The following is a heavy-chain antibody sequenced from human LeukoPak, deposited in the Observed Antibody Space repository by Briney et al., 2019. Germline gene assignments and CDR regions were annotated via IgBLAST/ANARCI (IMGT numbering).Heavy chain of an antibody. V-gene: IGHV3-30*04. CDR3: ATSIRRITISS. J-gene: IGHJ4*02. D-gene: IGHD3-3*01. Sequence: GGSLRLSCAASGFTFSTYAMHWVRQAPGKGLEWLTVISYNGSHQYYSDSVRGRFTISRDNSRNSVFLQINRLRPEDTAVYYCATSIRRITISSWGQGTLVTVSS. CDR2: ISYNGSHQ. CDR1: GFTFSTYA.